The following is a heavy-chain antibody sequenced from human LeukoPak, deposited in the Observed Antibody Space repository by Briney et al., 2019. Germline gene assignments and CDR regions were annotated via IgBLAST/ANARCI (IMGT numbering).Heavy chain of an antibody. CDR1: GFTFSSYW. D-gene: IGHD6-13*01. V-gene: IGHV3-7*01. CDR2: IKQDGSEK. Sequence: GGSLRLSCAASGFTFSSYWMSWVRQAPGKGLEWVANIKQDGSEKYYVDPVKSRFTISRDNGKNSLYLQMNSLRAEDTAVYYCARINGEAAGPHYYYYYGMDVWGQGTTVTVSS. CDR3: ARINGEAAGPHYYYYYGMDV. J-gene: IGHJ6*02.